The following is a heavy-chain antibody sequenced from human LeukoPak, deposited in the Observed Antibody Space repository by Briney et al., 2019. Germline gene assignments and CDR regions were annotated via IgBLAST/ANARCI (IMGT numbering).Heavy chain of an antibody. J-gene: IGHJ6*03. CDR2: ISSSSSYI. Sequence: GGSLRLSCVASGFTFSSYSVNWVRQAPGKGLEWVSCISSSSSYIYYADSVKGRFTISRDNAKNSLYLQMNSLRAEDTAVYYCARDYGDYEPGRHHYYYYYMDVWGKGTTVTVSS. V-gene: IGHV3-21*01. D-gene: IGHD4-17*01. CDR3: ARDYGDYEPGRHHYYYYYMDV. CDR1: GFTFSSYS.